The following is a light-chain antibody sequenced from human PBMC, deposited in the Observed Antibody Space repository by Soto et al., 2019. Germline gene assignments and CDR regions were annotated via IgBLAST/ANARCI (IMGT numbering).Light chain of an antibody. CDR1: QSVSSSY. CDR3: PQDGSSPGFT. Sequence: EIVLTQSPGTLSLSPGERATLACRASQSVSSSYLAWYQQKPGQAPRLLIYGASSRATGIPDRFSGSGSGTDFALTISRLEPEDFAVYYCPQDGSSPGFTFGPGTKVDIK. CDR2: GAS. J-gene: IGKJ3*01. V-gene: IGKV3-20*01.